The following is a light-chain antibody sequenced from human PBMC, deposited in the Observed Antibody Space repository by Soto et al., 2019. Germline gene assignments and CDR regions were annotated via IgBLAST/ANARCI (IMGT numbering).Light chain of an antibody. Sequence: DIVLTQSPATLSLSLGERATLSCRASQSVICYLAWYQQKPGQAPRLLIYAASNRPSGIPARFSGSGSGTDFTLTISSLEPEDFAVYYCQQRSSMPWTFGQGTKVEIK. CDR3: QQRSSMPWT. J-gene: IGKJ1*01. CDR2: AAS. CDR1: QSVICY. V-gene: IGKV3-11*01.